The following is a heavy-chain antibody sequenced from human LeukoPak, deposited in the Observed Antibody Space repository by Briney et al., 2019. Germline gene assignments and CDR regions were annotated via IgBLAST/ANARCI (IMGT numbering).Heavy chain of an antibody. CDR2: ISGSGGST. CDR1: GFTFSSYA. CDR3: AKPDPGSYCSSTSCYPYYYYYYMDV. D-gene: IGHD2-2*01. V-gene: IGHV3-23*01. J-gene: IGHJ6*03. Sequence: GGSLRLSCAASGFTFSSYAMSWVRQAPGKGLEWVSAISGSGGSTYYADSVKGRFTISRDNAKNTRYLQMNSVRAEDTAVYYCAKPDPGSYCSSTSCYPYYYYYYMDVWGKGTTVTVSS.